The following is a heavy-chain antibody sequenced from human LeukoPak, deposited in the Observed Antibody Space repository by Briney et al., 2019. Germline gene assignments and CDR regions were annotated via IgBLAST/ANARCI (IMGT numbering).Heavy chain of an antibody. D-gene: IGHD2-2*01. J-gene: IGHJ4*02. V-gene: IGHV1-18*01. CDR2: ISAYNGNT. CDR3: ARDTDIVVVPAAPGY. Sequence: ASVKVSCKASGYTFTSYGISWVRQAPGQGLEWMGWISAYNGNTNYAQKLQGRVTMTTDTSTSTAYMELRSLRSDDTAVYYCARDTDIVVVPAAPGYWGQGTPVTVSS. CDR1: GYTFTSYG.